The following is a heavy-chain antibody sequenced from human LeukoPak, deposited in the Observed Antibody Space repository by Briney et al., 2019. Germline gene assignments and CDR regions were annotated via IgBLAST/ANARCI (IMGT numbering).Heavy chain of an antibody. V-gene: IGHV4-59*02. D-gene: IGHD3/OR15-3a*01. J-gene: IGHJ4*01. CDR3: VGGGDWLPEY. CDR1: GASVSGKF. CDR2: IYYSGTT. Sequence: SETLSLTCTVSGASVSGKFWSWIRHSPGNGLEWIGLIYYSGTTKFNPPLEGRVAMSVDTSNSQFSLSLNSVTTADTAVYFCVGGGDWLPEYWGHGTQVIVSS.